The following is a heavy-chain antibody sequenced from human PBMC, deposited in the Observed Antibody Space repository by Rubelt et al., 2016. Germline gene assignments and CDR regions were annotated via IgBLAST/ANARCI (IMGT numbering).Heavy chain of an antibody. V-gene: IGHV4-39*01. D-gene: IGHD4-17*01. CDR2: IFYSGTT. CDR1: GGSISSGRSY. CDR3: AGNDDDDGDPPNAFDI. J-gene: IGHJ3*02. Sequence: QLQLQESGPGLVKPSETLSLTCTVSGGSISSGRSYWGWIRQSPGKGLELIGTIFYSGTTYYSQSFQSRVNMSVDTPKNQVPLKLTPVTADDTAVYCCAGNDDDDGDPPNAFDIWGQGTMVTVSS.